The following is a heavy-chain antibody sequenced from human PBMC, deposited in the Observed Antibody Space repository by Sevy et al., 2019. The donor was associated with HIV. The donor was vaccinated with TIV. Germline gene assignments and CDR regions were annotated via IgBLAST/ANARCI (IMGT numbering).Heavy chain of an antibody. CDR1: GFTFSSYA. D-gene: IGHD6-19*01. V-gene: IGHV3-30-3*01. J-gene: IGHJ4*02. Sequence: GGSLRLSCAASGFTFSSYAMHWVRQAPGKGLEWVAVISYDGSNKYYADSVKGRFTISRDNSKNTLYLQMNILRAEDTAVYYCVPEGIAARPTRVQAVAGFDYWGQGTLVTVSS. CDR3: VPEGIAARPTRVQAVAGFDY. CDR2: ISYDGSNK.